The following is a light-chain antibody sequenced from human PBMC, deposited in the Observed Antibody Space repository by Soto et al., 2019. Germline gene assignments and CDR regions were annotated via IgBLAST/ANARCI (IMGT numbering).Light chain of an antibody. CDR2: DAS. J-gene: IGKJ2*01. CDR1: QTISNW. V-gene: IGKV1-5*01. CDR3: QQYNTYSMNT. Sequence: DIQMTQSPSTLSASVGDRVTITCRVSQTISNWLAWYQQKPGKAPKLLIYDASTLESGVPSRFSGSGSGTESNLTITSLQADDFAPYYCQQYNTYSMNTFGQGTKVEI.